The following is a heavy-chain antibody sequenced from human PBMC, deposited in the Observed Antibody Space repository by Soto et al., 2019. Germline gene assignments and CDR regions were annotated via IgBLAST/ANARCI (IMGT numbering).Heavy chain of an antibody. V-gene: IGHV4-34*01. CDR3: ARGSWFDP. CDR2: INHSGST. J-gene: IGHJ5*02. CDR1: GGSFSGYY. Sequence: SETLSLTCAVYGGSFSGYYWSWIRQPPGKGLEWIGEINHSGSTNYNPSLKSRVTISVDTSKNQFSLKLSSVTAADTAVYYCARGSWFDPWGQGTLVTVSS.